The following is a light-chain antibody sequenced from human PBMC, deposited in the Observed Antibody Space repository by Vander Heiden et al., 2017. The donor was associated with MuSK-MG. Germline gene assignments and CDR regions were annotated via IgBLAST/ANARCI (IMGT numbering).Light chain of an antibody. Sequence: QSALTQPASASGSPGQSITISCTGTRSDFVNYNLVSWYQQHPGKVPKVIIFEVNKRASGVSHRFSGSKSGNTAFLTISGLQAEDEADYYCCSYADRARFGGGTKLTVL. V-gene: IGLV2-23*02. CDR3: CSYADRAR. CDR1: RSDFVNYNL. CDR2: EVN. J-gene: IGLJ2*01.